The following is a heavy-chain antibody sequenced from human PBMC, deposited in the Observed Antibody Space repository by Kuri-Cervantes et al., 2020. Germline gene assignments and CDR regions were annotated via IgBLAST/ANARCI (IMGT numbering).Heavy chain of an antibody. CDR2: ISGSGGST. Sequence: LSLTCAASGFTFSSYAMSWVRQAPGKGLEWVSAISGSGGSTYDADSVKGRFTISRDNSKNTLYLQMNSLKTEDTAVYYCATDYYYHTSGTYDYWGQGTLVTVSS. D-gene: IGHD3-22*01. V-gene: IGHV3-23*01. CDR1: GFTFSSYA. J-gene: IGHJ4*02. CDR3: ATDYYYHTSGTYDY.